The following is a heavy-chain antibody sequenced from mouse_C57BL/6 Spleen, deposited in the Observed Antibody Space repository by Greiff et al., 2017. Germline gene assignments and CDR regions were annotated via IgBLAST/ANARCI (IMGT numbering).Heavy chain of an antibody. CDR1: GYAFSSYW. D-gene: IGHD1-1*01. CDR2: IYPGDGDT. V-gene: IGHV1-80*01. J-gene: IGHJ2*01. Sequence: VKLVESGAELVKPGASVKISCKASGYAFSSYWMNWVKQRPGKGLEWIGQIYPGDGDTNYNGKFKGKATLTADKSSSTAYMKPSSLTSEDSAVYFCATVGWDYWGQGTTLTVSS. CDR3: ATVGWDY.